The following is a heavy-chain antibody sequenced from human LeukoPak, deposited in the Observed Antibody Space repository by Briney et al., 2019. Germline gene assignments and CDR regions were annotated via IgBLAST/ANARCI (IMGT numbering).Heavy chain of an antibody. V-gene: IGHV3-21*01. J-gene: IGHJ4*02. CDR1: GFTFSSYS. D-gene: IGHD4-17*01. CDR2: ISSSSSYI. Sequence: GGSLRLSCAASGFTFSSYSMNWVRQAPGKGLEWVSSISSSSSYIYYADSVKGRFTISRDNAKNSLCLQMNSLRAEDTAVYYCARDPSDYGDYADYWGQGTLVTVSS. CDR3: ARDPSDYGDYADY.